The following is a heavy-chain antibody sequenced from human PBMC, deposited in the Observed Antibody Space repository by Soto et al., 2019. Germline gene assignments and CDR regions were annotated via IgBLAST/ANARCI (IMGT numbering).Heavy chain of an antibody. CDR2: IYHSGST. D-gene: IGHD6-13*01. J-gene: IGHJ4*02. Sequence: SETLSLTCAVSGGSISSGGYSWSWIRQPPGKGLEWIGYIYHSGSTYYNPSLESRVTISVDRSKNQFSLKLSSVTAADTAVYYCARGGIAAAGTFDYWGQGTLVTVPS. CDR1: GGSISSGGYS. V-gene: IGHV4-30-2*01. CDR3: ARGGIAAAGTFDY.